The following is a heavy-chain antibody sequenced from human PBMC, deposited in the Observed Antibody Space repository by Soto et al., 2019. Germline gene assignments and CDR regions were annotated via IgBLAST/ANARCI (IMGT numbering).Heavy chain of an antibody. CDR3: ARVNSDYCSGGSCYSWYFDL. Sequence: QVQLQESGPGLVKPSQTLSLTCTVSGGSISSGGYYWSWIRQHPGKGLEWIGYIYYSGSTYYNPSLKSRVTISVDTSKNQFSLKLSSVTAADTAVYYCARVNSDYCSGGSCYSWYFDLWGRGTLVTVSS. CDR2: IYYSGST. V-gene: IGHV4-31*03. J-gene: IGHJ2*01. D-gene: IGHD2-15*01. CDR1: GGSISSGGYY.